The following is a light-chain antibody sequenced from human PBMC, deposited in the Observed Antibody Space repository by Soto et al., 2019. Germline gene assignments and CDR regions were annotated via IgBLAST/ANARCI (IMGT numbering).Light chain of an antibody. CDR2: EGS. Sequence: QSALTQPASVSGSPGQSITISCTGTSSDVGSYNLVSWYQQHPGKAPKLMIYEGSKRPSGVSNRFSGSKSGNTASLTISGLQAEDEADYYCCSYAGSSTSVWVFGGGTKLTVL. V-gene: IGLV2-23*01. CDR1: SSDVGSYNL. J-gene: IGLJ3*02. CDR3: CSYAGSSTSVWV.